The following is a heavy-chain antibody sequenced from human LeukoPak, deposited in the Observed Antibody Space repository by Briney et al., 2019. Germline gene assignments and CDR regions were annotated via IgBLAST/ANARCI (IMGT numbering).Heavy chain of an antibody. J-gene: IGHJ4*02. Sequence: SETLSLTCAVYGGSFSGYYWSWIRQPPGKGLEWIGEINHSGSTNYNPSLKSRVTISVDTSKNQFSLKLSPLTAADTAVYYCARGRITMVRGVIPIDYWGQGTLVTVSS. CDR2: INHSGST. D-gene: IGHD3-10*01. V-gene: IGHV4-34*01. CDR1: GGSFSGYY. CDR3: ARGRITMVRGVIPIDY.